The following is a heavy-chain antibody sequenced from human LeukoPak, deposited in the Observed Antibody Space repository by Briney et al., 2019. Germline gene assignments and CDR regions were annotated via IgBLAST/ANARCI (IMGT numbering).Heavy chain of an antibody. V-gene: IGHV1-69*05. D-gene: IGHD3-22*01. Sequence: SVKVSCKASGGTFSSYAISWVRQAPGQGLEWMGGIIPIFGTANYAQKFQGRVTITTDESTSTAYMEMSNLRSEDTAVYYCAREYYYDSSGYYYFDYWGQGTLVTVSS. CDR2: IIPIFGTA. CDR3: AREYYYDSSGYYYFDY. J-gene: IGHJ4*02. CDR1: GGTFSSYA.